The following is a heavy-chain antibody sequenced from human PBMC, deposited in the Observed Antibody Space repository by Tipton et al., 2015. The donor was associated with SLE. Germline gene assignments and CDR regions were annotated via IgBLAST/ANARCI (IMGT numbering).Heavy chain of an antibody. J-gene: IGHJ4*02. Sequence: LRLSCVVSGYSITSGYYWGWIRQPPGKGLEWIGSIHHSGSTYYNPSLKSRVTISVDTSKNQFSLKLSSVTAADTAVYYCARGDPPLAARPFDYWGQGTLVTVSS. CDR3: ARGDPPLAARPFDY. CDR1: GYSITSGYY. D-gene: IGHD6-6*01. V-gene: IGHV4-38-2*01. CDR2: IHHSGST.